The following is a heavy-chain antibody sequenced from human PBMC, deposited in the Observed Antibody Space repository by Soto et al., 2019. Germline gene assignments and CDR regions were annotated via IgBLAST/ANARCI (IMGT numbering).Heavy chain of an antibody. V-gene: IGHV4-39*01. CDR3: TREMGGATDY. J-gene: IGHJ4*02. CDR2: IYRNGGT. Sequence: SETLSLTCSVSGDSISSSNYYWGWIRQPPGKGLEWIGTIYRNGGTFYSPSLKSRVTISVDTFKNQFSLRLNSVTAADTAIYYCTREMGGATDYWGQGTLVTVSS. CDR1: GDSISSSNYY. D-gene: IGHD1-26*01.